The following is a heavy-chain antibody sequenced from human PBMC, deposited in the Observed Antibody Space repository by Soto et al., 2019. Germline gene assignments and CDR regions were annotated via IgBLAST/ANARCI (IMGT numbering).Heavy chain of an antibody. D-gene: IGHD2-21*01. CDR3: AKEMIASTLADFFDY. J-gene: IGHJ4*02. CDR1: GFTFSSYG. CDR2: IWYDGSNK. V-gene: IGHV3-33*06. Sequence: GGSLRLSCAASGFTFSSYGMHWVRQAPGKGLEWVAVIWYDGSNKYYADSVKGRFTISRDNSKNTLYLQMNSLSAEDTAMYYCAKEMIASTLADFFDYWGQGILVTVSS.